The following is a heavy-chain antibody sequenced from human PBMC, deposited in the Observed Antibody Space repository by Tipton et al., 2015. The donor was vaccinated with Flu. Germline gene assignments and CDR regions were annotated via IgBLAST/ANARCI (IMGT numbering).Heavy chain of an antibody. V-gene: IGHV4-38-2*01. Sequence: LSCAVSGYSINSGYFWGWIRQPPGKGLEWIGSMSHSGRTYYNPSLKSRVTISADTWKTQFSLKLGSVTAADTAVYYCARLTYYYGSGTSDCWGQGTLVTVSS. J-gene: IGHJ4*02. CDR3: ARLTYYYGSGTSDC. D-gene: IGHD3-10*01. CDR2: MSHSGRT. CDR1: GYSINSGYF.